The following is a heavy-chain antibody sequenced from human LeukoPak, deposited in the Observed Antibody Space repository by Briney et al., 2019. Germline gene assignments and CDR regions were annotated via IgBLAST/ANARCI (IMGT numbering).Heavy chain of an antibody. J-gene: IGHJ5*02. D-gene: IGHD3-3*01. CDR3: ARDTSHSWFDP. V-gene: IGHV1-46*01. Sequence: ASVKVSCKASGYTFTSYGISWVRQAPGQGLEWMGIINPSGGSTSYAQKFQGRVTMTRDMSTSTVYMELSSLRSEYTAVYYCARDTSHSWFDPWGQGTLVTVSS. CDR1: GYTFTSYG. CDR2: INPSGGST.